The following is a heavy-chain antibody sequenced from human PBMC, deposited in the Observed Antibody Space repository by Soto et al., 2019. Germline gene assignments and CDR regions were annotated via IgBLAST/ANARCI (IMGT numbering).Heavy chain of an antibody. V-gene: IGHV4-59*02. CDR3: ARGQLLFAY. CDR2: ISHTGYT. D-gene: IGHD3-10*02. Sequence: PSETLSFTCSVSDASVSKYYWSWIRQPPGKGLEWIGYISHTGYTSYNPSLESRLTISMDKSKNQLSLNLNSVTTADTAVYYCARGQLLFAYWGQGTPVTVSS. CDR1: DASVSKYY. J-gene: IGHJ4*02.